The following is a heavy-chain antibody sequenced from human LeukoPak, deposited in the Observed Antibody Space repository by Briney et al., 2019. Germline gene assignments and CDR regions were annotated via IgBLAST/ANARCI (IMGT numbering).Heavy chain of an antibody. D-gene: IGHD2-2*01. V-gene: IGHV1-18*01. CDR2: ISAYNGNT. CDR3: ARDKREYQPHPYYYYGMDV. Sequence: VASVKVSCKASGYTFTSYGISWVRQAPGQGLEWMGWISAYNGNTNYAQKLQGRVTMTTDTSTSTAYMELRSLRSDDTAVYYCARDKREYQPHPYYYYGMDVWGQGTTVTVSS. J-gene: IGHJ6*02. CDR1: GYTFTSYG.